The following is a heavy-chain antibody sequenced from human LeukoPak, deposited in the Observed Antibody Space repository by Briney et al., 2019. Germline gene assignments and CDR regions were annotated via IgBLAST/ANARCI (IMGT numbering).Heavy chain of an antibody. Sequence: GGSLRLPCAASGFTFDDYAMHWVRQAPGKGLEWVSGISWNSGSIGYADSVKGRFTISRDNAKNSLYLQMNSLRAEDTALYYCVLGGGNHRDYYYYGMDVWGQGTTVTVSS. D-gene: IGHD4-23*01. CDR1: GFTFDDYA. CDR3: VLGGGNHRDYYYYGMDV. V-gene: IGHV3-9*01. CDR2: ISWNSGSI. J-gene: IGHJ6*02.